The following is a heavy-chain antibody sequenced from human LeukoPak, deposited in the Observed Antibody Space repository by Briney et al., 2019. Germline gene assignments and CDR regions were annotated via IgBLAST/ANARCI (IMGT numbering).Heavy chain of an antibody. Sequence: PSETLSLTCAVYGGSFSGYYWSWLRQPPGKGLEWIGEINHSGSTNYNPSLKSRVTISVDTSKNQFSLKLSSVTAADTAVYYCARGQKPHYGSGSYFGYWGQGTLVTVSS. V-gene: IGHV4-34*01. CDR1: GGSFSGYY. D-gene: IGHD3-10*01. CDR3: ARGQKPHYGSGSYFGY. CDR2: INHSGST. J-gene: IGHJ4*02.